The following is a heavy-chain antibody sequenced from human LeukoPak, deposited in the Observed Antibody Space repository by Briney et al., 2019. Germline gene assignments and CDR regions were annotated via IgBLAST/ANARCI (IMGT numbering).Heavy chain of an antibody. CDR1: GGSISSSSYY. D-gene: IGHD6-13*01. CDR2: IYYSGST. V-gene: IGHV4-39*07. Sequence: SETLSLTCTVSGGSISSSSYYWGWIRQPPGKGLEWIGSIYYSGSTYYNPSLKSRVTISVDTSKNQFSLKLSSVTAADTAVYYCASPPFGIAAAGDDYWGQGTLVTVSS. J-gene: IGHJ4*02. CDR3: ASPPFGIAAAGDDY.